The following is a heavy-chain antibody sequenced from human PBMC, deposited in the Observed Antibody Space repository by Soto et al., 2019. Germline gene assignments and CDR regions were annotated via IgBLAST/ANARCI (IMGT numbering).Heavy chain of an antibody. CDR2: ISPYDHSF. J-gene: IGHJ4*02. V-gene: IGHV3-21*01. D-gene: IGHD6-13*01. CDR3: AHPSLASAGQND. Sequence: GGSLRLSCAASGFTFTSHNIYWFRQAPGKGLEWVSSISPYDHSFYYADSVRGRFTVSKDIAKSSVFLQMDSLRAEDTAIYYGAHPSLASAGQNDWGQGTLVTVAS. CDR1: GFTFTSHN.